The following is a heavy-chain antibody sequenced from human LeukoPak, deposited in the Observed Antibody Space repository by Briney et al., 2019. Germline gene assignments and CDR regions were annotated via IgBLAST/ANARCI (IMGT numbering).Heavy chain of an antibody. CDR1: GSAFSNAW. CDR3: TTIGDY. J-gene: IGHJ4*02. V-gene: IGHV3-15*01. D-gene: IGHD3-16*01. Sequence: GGYLRLYCAASGSAFSNAWMSWVRQAPGQGLEWVGRVKSKTDGGTTDYAAPVKGRFTISRDDSKNTLYLQMNSLKTEDTALYYCTTIGDYWGQGTLVTVSS. CDR2: VKSKTDGGTT.